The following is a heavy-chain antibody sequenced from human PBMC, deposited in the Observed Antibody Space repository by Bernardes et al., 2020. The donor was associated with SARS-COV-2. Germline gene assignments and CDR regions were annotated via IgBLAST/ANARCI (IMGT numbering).Heavy chain of an antibody. CDR3: ARGGAYYYDSRGYYFPRYYYYGMDV. D-gene: IGHD3-22*01. CDR2: IKQDGSAK. V-gene: IGHV3-7*04. CDR1: GFTFSDYE. J-gene: IGHJ6*02. Sequence: GGSLRLSCAASGFTFSDYEMNWVRQAPGKGLEWVANIKQDGSAKYYADSVKGRFTFPRANSKTTLYLQLNSLRAEETAVDYCARGGAYYYDSRGYYFPRYYYYGMDVWGQGTTVTVSS.